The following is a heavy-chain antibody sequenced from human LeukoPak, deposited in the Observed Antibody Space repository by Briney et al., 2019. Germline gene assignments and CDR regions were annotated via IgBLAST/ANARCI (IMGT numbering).Heavy chain of an antibody. J-gene: IGHJ4*02. V-gene: IGHV3-53*01. Sequence: GGSLRLSCAASGFTFDDYGMSWVRQAPGKGLEWVSVIYSGGSTYYADSVKGRFTISRDNSKNTLYLQMNSLRAEDTAVYYCARSRRASNYFDYWGQGTLVTVSS. CDR1: GFTFDDYG. CDR2: IYSGGST. CDR3: ARSRRASNYFDY.